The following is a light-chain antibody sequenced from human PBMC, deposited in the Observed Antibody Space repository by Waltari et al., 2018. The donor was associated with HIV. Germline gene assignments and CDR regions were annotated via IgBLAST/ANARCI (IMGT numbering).Light chain of an antibody. CDR3: QQTYSTPQT. CDR2: AGS. CDR1: QTINSY. V-gene: IGKV1-39*01. J-gene: IGKJ5*01. Sequence: DLQMTQSPSSLSASVGDRVTITCRASQTINSYLNWYQQTPGNAPRLLIFAGSNLQSGVPSRFSGSGSGTDFILTVSSLQPEDFATYYCQQTYSTPQTFGQGTRLEI.